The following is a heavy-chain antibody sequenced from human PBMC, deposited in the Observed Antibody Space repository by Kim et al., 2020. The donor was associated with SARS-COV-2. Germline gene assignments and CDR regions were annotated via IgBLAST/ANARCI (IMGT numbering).Heavy chain of an antibody. V-gene: IGHV4-39*01. J-gene: IGHJ4*02. D-gene: IGHD3-22*01. CDR3: ARLSGYSKLDY. Sequence: SYNPSLKGRVTISVGTSKNQCSLKLSSGTAADTAVYYWARLSGYSKLDYWGQGTLVTVSS.